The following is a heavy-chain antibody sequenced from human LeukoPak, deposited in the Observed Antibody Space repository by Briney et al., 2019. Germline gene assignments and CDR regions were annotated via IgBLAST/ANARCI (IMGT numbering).Heavy chain of an antibody. V-gene: IGHV4-39*07. CDR2: IYYSGST. J-gene: IGHJ5*02. CDR1: GGSISSSSYY. D-gene: IGHD6-19*01. Sequence: PSETLSLTCTVSGGSISSSSYYWGWIRQPPGTGLEWIGSIYYSGSTYYNPSLKSRVTISVDTSKNQFSLKLSSVTAADTAAYYCARDSTYSSGWSYTPNWFDPWGQGTLVTVSS. CDR3: ARDSTYSSGWSYTPNWFDP.